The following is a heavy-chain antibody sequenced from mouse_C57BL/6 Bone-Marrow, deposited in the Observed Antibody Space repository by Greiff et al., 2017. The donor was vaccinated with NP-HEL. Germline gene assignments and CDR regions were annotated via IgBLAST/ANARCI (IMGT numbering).Heavy chain of an antibody. Sequence: EVQGVESGEGLVKPGGSLKLSCAASGFTFSSYAMSWVRQTPEKRLEWVAYISSGGDYIYYADTVKGRFTISRDNARNTLYLQMSSLKSEDTAMYYCTRDRSYYAMDYWGQGTSGTVSS. CDR3: TRDRSYYAMDY. CDR1: GFTFSSYA. CDR2: ISSGGDYI. V-gene: IGHV5-9-1*02. J-gene: IGHJ4*01.